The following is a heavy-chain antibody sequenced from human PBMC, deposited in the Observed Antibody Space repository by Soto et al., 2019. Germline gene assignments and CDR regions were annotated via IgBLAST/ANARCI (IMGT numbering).Heavy chain of an antibody. CDR3: ATKKEKDYDYDLDFAFDI. V-gene: IGHV1-69*02. J-gene: IGHJ3*02. CDR2: IIPILGIA. Sequence: QVQLVQSGAEVKKPGSSVKVSCKASGGTFSSYTISWVRQAPGQGLEWMGRIIPILGIANYAQKFQGRVTITADKSTSTAYMELSSLRSEDTAVYYCATKKEKDYDYDLDFAFDIWGQGTMVTVSS. CDR1: GGTFSSYT. D-gene: IGHD3-16*01.